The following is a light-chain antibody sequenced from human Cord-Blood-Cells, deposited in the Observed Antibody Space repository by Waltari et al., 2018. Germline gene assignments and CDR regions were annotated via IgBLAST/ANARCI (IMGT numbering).Light chain of an antibody. CDR2: DVS. V-gene: IGLV2-14*01. J-gene: IGLJ3*02. CDR3: SSYTSSSTWV. Sequence: QSALTQPASVSGSPGQSITISCTGTSSDVGGYNYVSWSQQHPGKPPKLMSYDVSKRPSGVSNRFSGSKSGNTASLTISGLQAEDEADYYCSSYTSSSTWVFGGGTKLTVL. CDR1: SSDVGGYNY.